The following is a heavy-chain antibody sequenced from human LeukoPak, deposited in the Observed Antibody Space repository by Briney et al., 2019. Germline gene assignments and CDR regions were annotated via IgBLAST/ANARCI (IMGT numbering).Heavy chain of an antibody. CDR1: GFTFSAST. J-gene: IGHJ4*02. D-gene: IGHD5-18*01. V-gene: IGHV3-73*01. Sequence: GGSLRLSCAASGFTFSASTTHWVRQASGEGLEWVGRIRSKPNSYATAYAASVKGRFTISRDDSKNTAYLQMNSLETEDTGVDYCTTVDTIMVWGQGTLVTVSS. CDR3: TTVDTIMV. CDR2: IRSKPNSYAT.